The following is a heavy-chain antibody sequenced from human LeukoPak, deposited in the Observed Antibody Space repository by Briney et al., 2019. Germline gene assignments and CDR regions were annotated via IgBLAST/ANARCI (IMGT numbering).Heavy chain of an antibody. CDR1: GFTFSNYA. Sequence: PGGSLRLSCEVSGFTFSNYAMHWVRQAPGKGLEWVAVISNDGSKKDYADSVKGRFTISRDNAKNSLYLQMNSLRAEDTAVYYCAELGITMIGGVWGKGTTVTISS. J-gene: IGHJ6*04. V-gene: IGHV3-30*04. CDR3: AELGITMIGGV. CDR2: ISNDGSKK. D-gene: IGHD3-10*02.